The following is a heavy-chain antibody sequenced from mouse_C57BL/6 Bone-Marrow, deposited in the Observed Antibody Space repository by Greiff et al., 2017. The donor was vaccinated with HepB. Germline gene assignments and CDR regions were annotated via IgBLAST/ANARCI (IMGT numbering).Heavy chain of an antibody. CDR2: INYDGSST. J-gene: IGHJ4*01. V-gene: IGHV5-16*01. D-gene: IGHD1-1*01. CDR3: ARAFYYYGKDYYAMDY. CDR1: GFTFSDYF. Sequence: VKLVASEGGLVLPGSSMKLSCTASGFTFSDYFMAWVRPVPEKGLECVANINYDGSSTYYLDSLKSRFIISRDNAKNILYLQMSSLKSEDTATYYCARAFYYYGKDYYAMDYWGQGTSVTVSS.